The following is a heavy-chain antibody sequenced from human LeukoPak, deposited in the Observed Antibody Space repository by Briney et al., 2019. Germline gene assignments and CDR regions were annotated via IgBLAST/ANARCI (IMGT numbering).Heavy chain of an antibody. V-gene: IGHV4-34*01. D-gene: IGHD4-17*01. J-gene: IGHJ5*02. Sequence: PSETLSLTCAVYGGSFSGYYWSWIRQPPGKGLEWIGEINHSGSTNYNPSLKSRVTISVDTSKNQFSLKLSSVIAADTAVYYCARRERATVTTQFDPWGQGTLVTVSS. CDR3: ARRERATVTTQFDP. CDR1: GGSFSGYY. CDR2: INHSGST.